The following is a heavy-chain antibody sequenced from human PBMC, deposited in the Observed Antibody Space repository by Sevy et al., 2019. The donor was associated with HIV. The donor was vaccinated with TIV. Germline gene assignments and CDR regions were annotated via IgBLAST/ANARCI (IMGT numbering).Heavy chain of an antibody. V-gene: IGHV4-38-2*01. CDR2: IYHSGST. CDR3: ASIRGAPYYDFWDYYYYMDV. D-gene: IGHD3-3*01. Sequence: SETLSLTCAVSGYSISSGYYWGWIRQPPGKGLEWIGSIYHSGSTYYNPSLKSRVTISVDTSKNQFSLKLGSVTAADTAVYYCASIRGAPYYDFWDYYYYMDVWGKGTTVTVSS. J-gene: IGHJ6*03. CDR1: GYSISSGYY.